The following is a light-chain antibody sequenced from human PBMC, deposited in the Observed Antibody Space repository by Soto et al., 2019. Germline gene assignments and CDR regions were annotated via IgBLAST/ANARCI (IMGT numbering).Light chain of an antibody. V-gene: IGLV2-23*03. CDR3: CSYAGSSTFVV. CDR2: EGS. Sequence: QSALTQPASVSGSPGQSITISCTGTRSDVGSYNLVSWYQQHPGKAPKLMIYEGSKRPSGVSNRFSGSKSGNTASLTISGLQAEDEADYDCCSYAGSSTFVVFGGGTKLTV. J-gene: IGLJ2*01. CDR1: RSDVGSYNL.